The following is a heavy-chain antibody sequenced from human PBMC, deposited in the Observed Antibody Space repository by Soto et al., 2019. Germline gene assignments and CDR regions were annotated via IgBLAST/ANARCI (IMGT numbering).Heavy chain of an antibody. CDR1: GFTFSGSA. V-gene: IGHV3-73*01. D-gene: IGHD4-17*01. CDR2: IRSKANSYAT. Sequence: GGSLRLSCAASGFTFSGSAMHWVRQASGKGLEWVGRIRSKANSYATAYAASVKGRFTISRDDSKNTAYLQMNSLKTEDTAVYYCTRLLGDYGDFDAFDIWGQGTMVTVSS. CDR3: TRLLGDYGDFDAFDI. J-gene: IGHJ3*02.